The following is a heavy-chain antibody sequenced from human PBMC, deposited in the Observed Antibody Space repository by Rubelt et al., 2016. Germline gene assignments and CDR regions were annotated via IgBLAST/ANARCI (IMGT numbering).Heavy chain of an antibody. CDR1: GGSISSGGYY. V-gene: IGHV4-61*08. Sequence: QVQLQESGPGLVKPSQTLSLTCTVSGGSISSGGYYWSWIRQPPGKGLEWIGYIYYSGSTNYNPSLKSRVTISVATCKNQFSLKLSSVTAADTAVYYCARMYSSGSYNWVDPWGQGTLVTVSS. D-gene: IGHD6-19*01. CDR2: IYYSGST. J-gene: IGHJ5*02. CDR3: ARMYSSGSYNWVDP.